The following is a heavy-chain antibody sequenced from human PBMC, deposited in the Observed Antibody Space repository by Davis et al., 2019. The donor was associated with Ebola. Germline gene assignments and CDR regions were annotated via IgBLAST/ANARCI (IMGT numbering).Heavy chain of an antibody. D-gene: IGHD6-19*01. CDR2: TYYRSKWYN. J-gene: IGHJ5*01. Sequence: QTLSLTRAISVDSLSSNSAASNWLRPSPSRGLEWLGRTYYRSKWYNDYAVSVKSRITINPDTSKNQFSLQLNSVTPEDTAVYYCARGSAWFDYWGQGTLVTVSS. CDR1: VDSLSSNSAA. V-gene: IGHV6-1*01. CDR3: ARGSAWFDY.